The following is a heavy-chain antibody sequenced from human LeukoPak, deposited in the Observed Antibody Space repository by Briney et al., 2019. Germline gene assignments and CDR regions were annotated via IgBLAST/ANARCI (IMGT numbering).Heavy chain of an antibody. CDR3: ARRAGAYSHPYDY. Sequence: GGSLRLSCAASGFTVSSNETSWVRQAPGKGLEWVSSISGGSTYYADSRKGRFTISRDNSKNTLHLQMNSLRAEDTAVYYCARRAGAYSHPYDYWGQGTLVTVSS. CDR1: GFTVSSNE. V-gene: IGHV3-38-3*01. CDR2: ISGGST. J-gene: IGHJ4*02. D-gene: IGHD4/OR15-4a*01.